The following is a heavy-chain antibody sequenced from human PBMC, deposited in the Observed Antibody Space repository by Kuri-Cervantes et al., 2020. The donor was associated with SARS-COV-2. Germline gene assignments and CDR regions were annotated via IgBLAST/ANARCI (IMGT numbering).Heavy chain of an antibody. Sequence: ASVKVSCKGFGYTLSNYGINWVRQDPGQGLEWRGWISGYIGVTNYVPRLQGRVTMTTDTSTTTAYMELRGLTSDDTAVYFCARGPADYSSGWTDYWGQGTLVTVSS. D-gene: IGHD6-19*01. CDR3: ARGPADYSSGWTDY. J-gene: IGHJ4*02. CDR2: ISGYIGVT. CDR1: GYTLSNYG. V-gene: IGHV1-18*04.